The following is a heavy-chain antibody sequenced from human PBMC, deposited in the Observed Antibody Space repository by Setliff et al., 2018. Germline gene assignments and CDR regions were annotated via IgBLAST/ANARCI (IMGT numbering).Heavy chain of an antibody. CDR2: ISGYNGNT. CDR1: GYTFISYG. Sequence: GASVKVSCKTSGYTFISYGLSWMRQAPGQGLEWMGWISGYNGNTEYAQKLQGRVTMTTDTSTSTAYMELRSLRSDDTAVYYCARGGTNPYYYYMDVWGKGTTVTVSS. J-gene: IGHJ6*03. D-gene: IGHD1-26*01. CDR3: ARGGTNPYYYYMDV. V-gene: IGHV1-18*01.